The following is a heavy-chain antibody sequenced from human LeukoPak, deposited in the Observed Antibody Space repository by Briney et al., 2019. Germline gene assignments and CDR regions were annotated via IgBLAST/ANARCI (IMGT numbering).Heavy chain of an antibody. J-gene: IGHJ4*02. V-gene: IGHV4-34*01. CDR3: ARGSWQQLARAYDY. Sequence: SETLSLTCAVYGGSFSGYYWSWIRQPPGEGLEWIGEINHSGSTNYNPSLKSRVTISVDTSKNQFSLKLSSVTAADTAVYYCARGSWQQLARAYDYWGQGTLVTVSS. CDR2: INHSGST. D-gene: IGHD6-13*01. CDR1: GGSFSGYY.